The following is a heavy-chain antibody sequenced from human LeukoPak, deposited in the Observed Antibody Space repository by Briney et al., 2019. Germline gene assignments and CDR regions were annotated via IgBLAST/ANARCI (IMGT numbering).Heavy chain of an antibody. CDR3: AKGSRVYYDILTGYFDY. J-gene: IGHJ4*02. V-gene: IGHV3-30*02. Sequence: GGSLRLSCAASGFTFSSYGMHWVRQAPGKGLEWVAVIWYDGSNKYYADSVKGRFTISRDNSKNTLYLQMNSLRAGGTAVYYCAKGSRVYYDILTGYFDYWGQGTLVSVSS. CDR1: GFTFSSYG. CDR2: IWYDGSNK. D-gene: IGHD3-9*01.